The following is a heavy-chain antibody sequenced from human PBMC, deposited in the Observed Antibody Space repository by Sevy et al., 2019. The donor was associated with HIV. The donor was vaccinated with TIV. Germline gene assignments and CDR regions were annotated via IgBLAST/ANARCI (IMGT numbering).Heavy chain of an antibody. D-gene: IGHD6-25*01. CDR1: GFTFSSYW. CDR3: ARVRPRDWFDP. CDR2: IKQDGSEK. J-gene: IGHJ5*02. Sequence: GGSLRLSCAASGFTFSSYWMSWVRQAPGKGLEWVANIKQDGSEKYYVDAVKGRFTISRENAKNSLYLQMNSLRADDTAVYYGARVRPRDWFDPWGQGTLVTVSS. V-gene: IGHV3-7*01.